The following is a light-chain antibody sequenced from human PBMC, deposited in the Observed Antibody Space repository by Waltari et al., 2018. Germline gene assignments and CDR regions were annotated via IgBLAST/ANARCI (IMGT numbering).Light chain of an antibody. V-gene: IGLV2-11*01. CDR1: STDVGHYNF. Sequence: QSALPQPRSVSGSPGQSVTIFGSRTSTDVGHYNFVALYQQHPGNAPKLLISDVVMRPSGVPDRFSGSKSGNTASLTISGLQTEDEGDYYCCSYAGSYTFVFGGGTQLTVL. CDR2: DVV. J-gene: IGLJ7*01. CDR3: CSYAGSYTFV.